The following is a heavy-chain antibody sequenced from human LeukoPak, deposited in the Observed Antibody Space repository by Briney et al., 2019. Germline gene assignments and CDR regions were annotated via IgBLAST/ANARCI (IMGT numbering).Heavy chain of an antibody. J-gene: IGHJ6*03. CDR1: GGSISSYY. CDR2: IYTSGST. Sequence: SETLSLTCTVSGGSISSYYWSWIRQPAGKGLEWIGRIYTSGSTNYNPSLRSRVTMSVDPSKNQFSLKLSSVTAADTAVYYCARTYGDYVWNYYYMDVWGKGTTVTVSS. CDR3: ARTYGDYVWNYYYMDV. V-gene: IGHV4-4*07. D-gene: IGHD4-17*01.